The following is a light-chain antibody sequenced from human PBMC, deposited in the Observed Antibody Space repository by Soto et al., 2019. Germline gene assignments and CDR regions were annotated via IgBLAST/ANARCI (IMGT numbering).Light chain of an antibody. CDR1: QIIGDN. J-gene: IGKJ4*01. CDR3: QQYGVYYPRT. CDR2: RAY. V-gene: IGKV1-5*03. Sequence: DIQMTQSPSTLSASVGDKVTITCRASQIIGDNLAWYQQKPGKAPVLLIYRAYTLESGVPSRFSGSGSGTEFTLTISSLQPDDFATYYCQQYGVYYPRTFGGGTKVEI.